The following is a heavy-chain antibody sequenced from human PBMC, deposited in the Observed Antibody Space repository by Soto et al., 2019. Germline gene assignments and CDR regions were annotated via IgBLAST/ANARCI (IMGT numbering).Heavy chain of an antibody. CDR2: MNPSSANT. CDR1: RYTFISYD. J-gene: IGHJ6*02. Sequence: VASVKVSCKASRYTFISYDINWVRQAPGQGLEWMGWMNPSSANTGYAQKFQGRISMTRNTSMNTAYMELNSLTSEDTAVYYCTRGQEVWWNAGPLGLHGLDVWGQGXTVTVYS. D-gene: IGHD3-16*01. CDR3: TRGQEVWWNAGPLGLHGLDV. V-gene: IGHV1-8*01.